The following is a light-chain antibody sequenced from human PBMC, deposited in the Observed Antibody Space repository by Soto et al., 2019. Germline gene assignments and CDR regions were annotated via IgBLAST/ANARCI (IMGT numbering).Light chain of an antibody. CDR1: QSVSSSY. CDR3: SET. Sequence: PGERVTLSCRASQSVSSSYLTWYQQKPGQAPRLLIYGASTRATGIPARFSGSGSGTDFTLTISSLQPEDFAVYYCSETFGQGTKVEIK. CDR2: GAS. V-gene: IGKV3D-7*01. J-gene: IGKJ1*01.